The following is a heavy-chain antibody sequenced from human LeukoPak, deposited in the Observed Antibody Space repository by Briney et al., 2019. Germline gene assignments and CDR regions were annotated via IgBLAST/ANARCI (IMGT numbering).Heavy chain of an antibody. J-gene: IGHJ3*02. Sequence: SETLSLTCTVSGGSITGSSYYWGWIRQPPGKGLEWIGSGSYSGRTYYNPSLKSRVTISVDTSKTQFSLKLSSVTAADTAVYYCAREYSSSSGRRAFDIWGQGTMVTVSS. V-gene: IGHV4-39*01. CDR3: AREYSSSSGRRAFDI. CDR1: GGSITGSSYY. CDR2: GSYSGRT. D-gene: IGHD6-6*01.